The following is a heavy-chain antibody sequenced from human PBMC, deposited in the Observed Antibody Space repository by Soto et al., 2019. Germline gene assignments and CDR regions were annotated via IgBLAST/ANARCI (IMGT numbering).Heavy chain of an antibody. V-gene: IGHV3-23*01. D-gene: IGHD6-13*01. CDR2: ISGSGGST. Sequence: EVQLLESGGGLVQPGGSLRLSCAASGFTFSSYAMSWVRQAPGKGLEWVSAISGSGGSTYYADSVKGRFTISRDNSNNTLYLQMIRLIAEDTAVYYCAKWSFSPAAAGTGTFDPWGQGTLVTVSS. CDR3: AKWSFSPAAAGTGTFDP. CDR1: GFTFSSYA. J-gene: IGHJ5*02.